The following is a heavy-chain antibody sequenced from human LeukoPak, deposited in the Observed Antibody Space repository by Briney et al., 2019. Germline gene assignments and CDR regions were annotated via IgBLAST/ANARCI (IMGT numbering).Heavy chain of an antibody. CDR2: INPNSGDT. J-gene: IGHJ5*02. V-gene: IGHV1-2*02. D-gene: IGHD4-17*01. CDR3: ARDGLRPAVNWFDP. Sequence: ASVKVSCKASGYTFTDYYMHWVRQAPGQGLEWMVWINPNSGDTNYAQNFQGRVTMTRDTSISTAYMELSRLRSDDTAVYYCARDGLRPAVNWFDPWGQGTLVTVSS. CDR1: GYTFTDYY.